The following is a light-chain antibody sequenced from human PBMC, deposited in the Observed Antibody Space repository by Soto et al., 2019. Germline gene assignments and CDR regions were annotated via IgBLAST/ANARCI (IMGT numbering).Light chain of an antibody. CDR1: QSISSW. Sequence: DIPITESPSTLPASVGDRVTFTCRASQSISSWLAWYQQKPGKAPKLLIYDASSLESGVPSRFSGGGSGTEFTLTISSLQPDDFATYYCQQVNVYPSTFGGRAKVDI. J-gene: IGKJ4*01. CDR3: QQVNVYPST. V-gene: IGKV1-5*01. CDR2: DAS.